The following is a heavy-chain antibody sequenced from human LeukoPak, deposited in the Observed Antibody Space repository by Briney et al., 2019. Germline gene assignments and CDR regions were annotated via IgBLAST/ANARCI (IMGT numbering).Heavy chain of an antibody. D-gene: IGHD3-22*01. CDR2: INSDGSST. V-gene: IGHV3-74*01. CDR1: GFTFRNYW. J-gene: IGHJ4*02. CDR3: VSGYYHEIDY. Sequence: GGSLRLSCAASGFTFRNYWMHWVRQAPGKGLVWVSRINSDGSSTIYADSVKGRFTISRDNAKNTLYLQMNSQRDEDTAVYYCVSGYYHEIDYWGQGTLVTVSS.